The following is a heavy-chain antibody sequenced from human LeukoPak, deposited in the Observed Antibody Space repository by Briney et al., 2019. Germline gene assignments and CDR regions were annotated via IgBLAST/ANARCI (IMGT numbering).Heavy chain of an antibody. V-gene: IGHV4-39*01. D-gene: IGHD6-13*01. CDR2: IYYSGST. J-gene: IGHJ6*02. CDR3: ARSSDSRQDYYYYGMDV. Sequence: SETPSLTCTVSGGSISSSSYFWGWIRQPPGKGLEWIGSIYYSGSTYYNPSLKSRVTISVDTSKNQFSLKLSSVTAADTAVYYCARSSDSRQDYYYYGMDVWGQGTTVTVSS. CDR1: GGSISSSSYF.